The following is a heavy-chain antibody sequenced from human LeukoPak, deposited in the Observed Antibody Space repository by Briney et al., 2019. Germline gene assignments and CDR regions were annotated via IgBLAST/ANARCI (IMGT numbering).Heavy chain of an antibody. D-gene: IGHD2-2*01. V-gene: IGHV1-18*01. CDR3: ARDSLDCSTTSCHSFDP. J-gene: IGHJ5*02. CDR1: GYIFSSYG. CDR2: ISGYSGNT. Sequence: GASVKVSCKASGYIFSSYGISWVRQAPGQGLEWMGWISGYSGNTMYSQRLQGRVSMTTDTSTSTAYMELRSLRSDDTAVYYCARDSLDCSTTSCHSFDPWGQGTLVTVSS.